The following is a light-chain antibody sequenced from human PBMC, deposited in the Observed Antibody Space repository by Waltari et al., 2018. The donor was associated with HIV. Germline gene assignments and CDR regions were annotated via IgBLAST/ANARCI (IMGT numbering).Light chain of an antibody. V-gene: IGKV1-39*01. CDR3: QQSYSTPRT. CDR1: QSITDY. Sequence: DIQMTQSPSSLSAFVGDRVTITCRASQSITDYLNWYQQKPGKAPKLLIYAASSLQSGVPSRFSGSGSGTDFTLTIGSLQPEDFATYYCQQSYSTPRTFGQGTRLEIK. CDR2: AAS. J-gene: IGKJ2*01.